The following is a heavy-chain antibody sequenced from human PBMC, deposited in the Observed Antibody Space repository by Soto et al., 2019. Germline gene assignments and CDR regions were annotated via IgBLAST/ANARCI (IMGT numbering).Heavy chain of an antibody. J-gene: IGHJ4*02. Sequence: GESLKISCQGSGYIFSTYQIGWVRQMPGKGLEWMGTIFPGDSNTKYSPSLHGRVTISADKSINTAYLQLISLEASDTAMYYCGRSVPGRRLDYWGQGTLVTVSS. CDR1: GYIFSTYQ. CDR2: IFPGDSNT. V-gene: IGHV5-51*01. CDR3: GRSVPGRRLDY.